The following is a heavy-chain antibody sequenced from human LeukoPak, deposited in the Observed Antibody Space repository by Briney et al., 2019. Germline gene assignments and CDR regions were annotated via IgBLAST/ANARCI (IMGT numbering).Heavy chain of an antibody. CDR3: ARVGDSSRYGHLQH. D-gene: IGHD3-22*01. J-gene: IGHJ1*01. CDR1: GFTFSSYS. V-gene: IGHV3-48*02. CDR2: ISSSSMI. Sequence: GGSLRLSCAASGFTFSSYSMNWVRQAPGKGLEWVSYISSSSMIYYADSVKGRFTISRDNAKNSLYLQMNSLRDEDTAVYYCARVGDSSRYGHLQHWGQGTLVTVSS.